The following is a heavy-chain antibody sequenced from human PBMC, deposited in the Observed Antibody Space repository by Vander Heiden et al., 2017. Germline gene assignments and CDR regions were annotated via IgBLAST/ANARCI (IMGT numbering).Heavy chain of an antibody. Sequence: VLLLVSGGGLVQPGGSLRLPCAACGVPFSSYAVSWVRQAPGRGVGWVSAIRGSGTSTYYADSVKGRFTVSRDNSKSTLYLQMNSLRAEDTAVYYCAKGGVDTATDFDYWGQGTLVTVSS. CDR1: GVPFSSYA. CDR3: AKGGVDTATDFDY. V-gene: IGHV3-23*01. CDR2: IRGSGTST. J-gene: IGHJ4*02. D-gene: IGHD5-18*01.